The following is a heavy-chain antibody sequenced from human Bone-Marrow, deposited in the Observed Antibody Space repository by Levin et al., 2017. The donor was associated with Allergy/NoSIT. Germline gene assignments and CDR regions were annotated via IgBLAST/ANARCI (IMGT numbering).Heavy chain of an antibody. CDR2: ISWNSGSI. J-gene: IGHJ1*01. V-gene: IGHV3-9*01. CDR1: GFTFDDYA. Sequence: GGSLRLSCAASGFTFDDYAMHWVRQAPGKGLEWVSSISWNSGSIGYADSVKGRFTISRDNAKNSLYMQMNSLRAEDTALYYCAKDSEPLLGGSVYQWRQGTLVTVSS. D-gene: IGHD2-15*01. CDR3: AKDSEPLLGGSVYQ.